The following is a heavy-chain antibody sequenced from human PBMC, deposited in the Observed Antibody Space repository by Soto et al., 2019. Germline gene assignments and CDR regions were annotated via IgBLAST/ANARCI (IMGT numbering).Heavy chain of an antibody. CDR3: ARAPVLLWFGELSPWYFDY. CDR1: GFTVSSNY. CDR2: IYSGGST. Sequence: GGSLRLSCAASGFTVSSNYMSWVRQAPGKGLEWVSVIYSGGSTYYADSVKGRFTISRDNSKNTLYLQMNSLRAEDTAVYYCARAPVLLWFGELSPWYFDYWGQGTLVTVSS. J-gene: IGHJ4*02. D-gene: IGHD3-10*01. V-gene: IGHV3-66*01.